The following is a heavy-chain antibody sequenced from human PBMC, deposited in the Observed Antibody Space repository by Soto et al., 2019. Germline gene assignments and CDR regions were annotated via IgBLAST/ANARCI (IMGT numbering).Heavy chain of an antibody. CDR3: AEDRHGWLCCKLGY. CDR2: ITGSAGST. V-gene: IGHV3-23*01. CDR1: GFTFSSYA. D-gene: IGHD6-19*01. Sequence: EVQLLESGGGLVQPGGSLRLSCAASGFTFSSYAMSWVRQAPGKGLEWVSSITGSAGSTYYADSVKGRFTISRDNSKNTLYLQPAVLRDGDTAVYYCAEDRHGWLCCKLGYGGQGTLVTGFS. J-gene: IGHJ4*02.